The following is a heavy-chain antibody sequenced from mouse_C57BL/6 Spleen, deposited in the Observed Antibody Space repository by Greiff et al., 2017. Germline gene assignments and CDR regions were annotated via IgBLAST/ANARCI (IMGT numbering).Heavy chain of an antibody. V-gene: IGHV1-53*01. CDR2: INPSTGGP. D-gene: IGHD2-5*01. CDR3: ARSRAYYSNYDYFDY. J-gene: IGHJ2*01. Sequence: VQLQQPGTELVKPGASVKLSCKASGYTFTSYWMHWVKQRPGPGLEWIGTINPSTGGPNYNEKFKSKATLTVDNSSSTAYMQLSSLTSKDSAVYYCARSRAYYSNYDYFDYWGQGTTLTVSS. CDR1: GYTFTSYW.